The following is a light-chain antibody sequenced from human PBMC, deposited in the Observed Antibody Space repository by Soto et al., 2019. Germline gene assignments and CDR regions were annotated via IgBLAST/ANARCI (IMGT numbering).Light chain of an antibody. Sequence: ENVLTQSPGTLSLSPGARATLSCRASQSVSSSYLAWYQQKPGQAPRLLIYGASSRATGIPDRFSGSGSGTDFTLTISRLEPEDFAVYSCQQYSSSPPTFGQGTKVDIK. V-gene: IGKV3-20*01. CDR2: GAS. J-gene: IGKJ1*01. CDR1: QSVSSSY. CDR3: QQYSSSPPT.